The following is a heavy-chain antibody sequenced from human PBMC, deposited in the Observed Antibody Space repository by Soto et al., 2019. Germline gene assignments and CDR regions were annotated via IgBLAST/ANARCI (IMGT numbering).Heavy chain of an antibody. CDR1: GVTIIDYY. J-gene: IGHJ5*02. Sequence: SETLSLTCTVSGVTIIDYYWIWIRQAPGKGLDWIGYIHSSGYTNYNPSLKSRVVMSIDTSKNLFSLKLSSVTAADTAVYYCAKKSAAFWLDPWGQGTLVTVSS. CDR3: AKKSAAFWLDP. V-gene: IGHV4-59*01. D-gene: IGHD6-25*01. CDR2: IHSSGYT.